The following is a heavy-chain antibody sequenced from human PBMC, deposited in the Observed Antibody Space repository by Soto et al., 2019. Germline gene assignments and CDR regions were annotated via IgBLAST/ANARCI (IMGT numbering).Heavy chain of an antibody. CDR3: ARDLGYCSSTSCYQKKDYGMDV. CDR2: ISSSSSYI. CDR1: GFTFSSYS. D-gene: IGHD2-2*01. J-gene: IGHJ6*02. V-gene: IGHV3-21*01. Sequence: GGSLRLSCAASGFTFSSYSMNWVRQAPGKGLEWVSSISSSSSYIYYADSVKGRFTISRDNAKNSLYLQMNSLRAEDTAVYYCARDLGYCSSTSCYQKKDYGMDVWGQGTTVTVSS.